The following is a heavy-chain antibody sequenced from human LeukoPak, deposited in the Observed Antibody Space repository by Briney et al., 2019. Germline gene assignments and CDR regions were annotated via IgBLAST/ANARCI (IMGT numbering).Heavy chain of an antibody. CDR1: GFILSDYN. J-gene: IGHJ4*02. V-gene: IGHV3-21*01. Sequence: GGSLRLSCAASGFILSDYNMNWVRQAPGKGLEGVSFIAISGTYITYADSVKGRFTISRDNAKNSLYLQMNSLGAEDTAVYYCTRDLSATARAYDYWGQGTLVTVSS. D-gene: IGHD1-26*01. CDR2: IAISGTYI. CDR3: TRDLSATARAYDY.